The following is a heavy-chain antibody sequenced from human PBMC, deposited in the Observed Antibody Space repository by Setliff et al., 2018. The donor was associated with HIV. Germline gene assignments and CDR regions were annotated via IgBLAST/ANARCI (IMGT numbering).Heavy chain of an antibody. V-gene: IGHV3-48*01. CDR1: GFTFSSYS. D-gene: IGHD1-26*01. Sequence: GGSLRLSCAASGFTFSSYSMNWVRQAPRKGLEWVSYISSSSSTIYYADSVKGRFTISRDNAKNSLYLQMNSLRAEDTAVYYCARVSELLAYYMDVWGKGTTVTVSS. CDR2: ISSSSSTI. J-gene: IGHJ6*03. CDR3: ARVSELLAYYMDV.